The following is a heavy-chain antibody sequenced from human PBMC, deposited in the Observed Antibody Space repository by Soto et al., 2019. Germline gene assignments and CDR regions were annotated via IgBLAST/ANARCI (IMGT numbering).Heavy chain of an antibody. CDR3: ARDVGHYYDGSGYKIYFDY. CDR2: LSVYNGNT. V-gene: IGHV1-18*01. J-gene: IGHJ4*02. D-gene: IGHD3-22*01. Sequence: QVQLVQSGAEVKKPGASVKVSCKVSGYTFTNYGISWVRQTPGQGLEWMGWLSVYNGNTNYAQKLQGRVTMTTDTSTSTAYMELRSLRSDDTAVYYCARDVGHYYDGSGYKIYFDYWGQGTLVTISS. CDR1: GYTFTNYG.